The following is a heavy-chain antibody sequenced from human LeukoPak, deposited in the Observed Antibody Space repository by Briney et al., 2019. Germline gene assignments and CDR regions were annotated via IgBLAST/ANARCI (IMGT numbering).Heavy chain of an antibody. CDR3: AAVSGGSRGYSGYEEAPFDY. J-gene: IGHJ4*02. Sequence: SVKVSCKASGFTFTSSAMQWVRHARGQRLEWIGWIVVGSGNTNYAQKFQERVTITRDMSTSTAYMELSSLRSEDTAVYYCAAVSGGSRGYSGYEEAPFDYWGQGTLVTVSS. D-gene: IGHD5-12*01. CDR1: GFTFTSSA. V-gene: IGHV1-58*02. CDR2: IVVGSGNT.